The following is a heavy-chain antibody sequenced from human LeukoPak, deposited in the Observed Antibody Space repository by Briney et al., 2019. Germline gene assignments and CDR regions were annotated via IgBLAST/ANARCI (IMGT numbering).Heavy chain of an antibody. J-gene: IGHJ6*02. Sequence: QPGGSLRLSCAASGFTFSGYGMHWVRQAPGKGLEWVAVIWYDGSNKYYADSVKGRFTISRDNAKNSLYLQMNSLRAEDTAVYYCATRARSGYYYGMDVWGQGTTVTVSS. V-gene: IGHV3-33*03. CDR3: ATRARSGYYYGMDV. CDR1: GFTFSGYG. CDR2: IWYDGSNK. D-gene: IGHD3-3*01.